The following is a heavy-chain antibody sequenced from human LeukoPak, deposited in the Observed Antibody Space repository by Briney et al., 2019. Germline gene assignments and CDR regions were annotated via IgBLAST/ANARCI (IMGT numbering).Heavy chain of an antibody. CDR3: ARGFYGSGSWTYYYYYMDV. D-gene: IGHD3-10*01. CDR1: GASVSGSAYY. V-gene: IGHV4-39*01. J-gene: IGHJ6*03. Sequence: SETLSLTCTVSGASVSGSAYYWGWIRQPPGKGLEWIGNIYYSGSTYYTESLESRVTISIDTSKNQFSLKLNSVTAADTAMYYCARGFYGSGSWTYYYYYMDVWGKGTTVTVSS. CDR2: IYYSGST.